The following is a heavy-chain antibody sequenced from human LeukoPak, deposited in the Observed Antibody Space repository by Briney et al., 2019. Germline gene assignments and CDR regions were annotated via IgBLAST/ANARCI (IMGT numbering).Heavy chain of an antibody. D-gene: IGHD6-19*01. CDR3: AKANQWLVRVYYGMDV. CDR2: ISGSGGST. Sequence: HPGRSLRLSCAASGFTFSSYAMSWVRQAPGKGLEWVSAISGSGGSTYYADSVKGRFTISRDNSKNTLYLQMNSLRAEDTAVYYCAKANQWLVRVYYGMDVWGQGTTVTVSS. J-gene: IGHJ6*02. V-gene: IGHV3-23*01. CDR1: GFTFSSYA.